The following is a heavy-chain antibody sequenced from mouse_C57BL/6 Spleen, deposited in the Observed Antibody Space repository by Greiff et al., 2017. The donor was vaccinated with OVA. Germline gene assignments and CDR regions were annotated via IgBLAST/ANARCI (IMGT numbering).Heavy chain of an antibody. V-gene: IGHV1-76*01. Sequence: VQLQQSGAELVRPGASVKLSCKASGYTFTDYYINWVKQRPGQGLEWIARIYPGSGNTYYNEKFKGKATLTAEKSSSTAYMQLSSLTSEDSAVYFCARSYGTTVAPFAYWAKGLWSLSLQ. D-gene: IGHD1-1*01. CDR2: IYPGSGNT. CDR1: GYTFTDYY. CDR3: ARSYGTTVAPFAY. J-gene: IGHJ3*01.